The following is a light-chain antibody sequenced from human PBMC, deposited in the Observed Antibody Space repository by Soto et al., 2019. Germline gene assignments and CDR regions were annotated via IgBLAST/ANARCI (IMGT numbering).Light chain of an antibody. CDR1: QSVNSD. CDR2: GAS. J-gene: IGKJ4*01. Sequence: EIVMTQSPATLSVSAGERATLSCRASQSVNSDLGWYQQKPGQAHRLLIYGASTRATGIQARFSGSGSGTEFTLTIRSLQSEDFAVYYCQQYNNWPRTVGGGTKVDIK. CDR3: QQYNNWPRT. V-gene: IGKV3-15*01.